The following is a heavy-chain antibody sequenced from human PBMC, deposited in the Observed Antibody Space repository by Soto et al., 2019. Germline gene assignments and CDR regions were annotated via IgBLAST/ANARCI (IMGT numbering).Heavy chain of an antibody. CDR2: IYWDDDK. CDR3: AHIPNYYQYDWFDP. V-gene: IGHV2-5*02. Sequence: QITLKESGPTLVKPTQTLTLTCTFSGFSLTTRGVGVGWIRQPPGKALECLALIYWDDDKRYSPSLQSRLSLXXXPXXNHVVLTMTNVHPVDTATYYCAHIPNYYQYDWFDPWGQGTLVSVSS. J-gene: IGHJ5*02. CDR1: GFSLTTRGVG. D-gene: IGHD3-16*01.